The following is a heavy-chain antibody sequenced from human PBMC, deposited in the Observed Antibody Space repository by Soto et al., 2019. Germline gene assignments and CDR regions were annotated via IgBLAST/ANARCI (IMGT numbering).Heavy chain of an antibody. V-gene: IGHV4-31*03. D-gene: IGHD2-15*01. CDR1: GGSISSGGDY. J-gene: IGHJ6*02. Sequence: QVQLQESGPGLVKPSQTLSLTCTVSGGSISSGGDYWSWIRQHPGKGLEWIGYIYYSGSTYYNPSLKSRFTLSVDTSKNHFSLKLSSVTAADTAVYYCARATPYYYSGMDVWGQGTTVTVSS. CDR3: ARATPYYYSGMDV. CDR2: IYYSGST.